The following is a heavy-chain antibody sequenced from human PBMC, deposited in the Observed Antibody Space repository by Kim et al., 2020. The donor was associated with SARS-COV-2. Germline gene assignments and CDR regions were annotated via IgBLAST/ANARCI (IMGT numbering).Heavy chain of an antibody. Sequence: ASVKVSCKTSGYSFTGYYIFWLRQAPGQGLEWLGRINTDSGCAHPAQTFQGRLTFTRNTSVTTAYMVLGSLTSDDTAMYFCARLTRRRVTARGFSSLYNGLDVWGQGTTVIVS. CDR3: ARLTRRRVTARGFSSLYNGLDV. J-gene: IGHJ6*02. CDR2: INTDSGCA. D-gene: IGHD3-10*01. V-gene: IGHV1-2*02. CDR1: GYSFTGYY.